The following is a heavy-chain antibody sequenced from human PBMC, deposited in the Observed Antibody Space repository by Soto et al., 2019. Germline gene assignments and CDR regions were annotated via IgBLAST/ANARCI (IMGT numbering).Heavy chain of an antibody. J-gene: IGHJ4*02. CDR3: ARGVRAYYYDSSGPGLRY. CDR2: MNPNSGST. CDR1: GYTFTSYD. Sequence: ASVKVSFKASGYTFTSYDINWARQATGQGLEWMGWMNPNSGSTGYAQKFQGRVTMTRNTSISTAYMELSSLRSEDTAVYYCARGVRAYYYDSSGPGLRYWGQGTLVTVSS. V-gene: IGHV1-8*01. D-gene: IGHD3-22*01.